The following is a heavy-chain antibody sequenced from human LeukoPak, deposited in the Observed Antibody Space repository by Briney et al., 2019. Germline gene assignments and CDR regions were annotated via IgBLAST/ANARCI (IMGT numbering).Heavy chain of an antibody. D-gene: IGHD3-9*01. CDR2: INPDSGDT. CDR3: ARAYYDILTGYSRPYYYGMDV. Sequence: ASVKVSCKASEYTFSVYHIHWVRQAPGQGLEWMAWINPDSGDTNYAQKFQGRVTMTTDTSTSTAYMELRSLRSDDTAVYYCARAYYDILTGYSRPYYYGMDVWGQGTTVTVSS. V-gene: IGHV1-2*02. J-gene: IGHJ6*02. CDR1: EYTFSVYH.